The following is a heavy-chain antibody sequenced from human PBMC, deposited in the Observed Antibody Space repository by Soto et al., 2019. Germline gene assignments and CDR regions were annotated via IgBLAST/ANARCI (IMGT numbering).Heavy chain of an antibody. Sequence: ASVKVSCKASGYTFTGYYMHWVRQAPGQGLEWMGWINPNSGGTNYAQKFQGWVTMTRDTSISTAYMELSRLRSDDTAVYYCARDRNFSGWNTKDYYYYGMDVWGQGTTVTVSS. J-gene: IGHJ6*02. CDR1: GYTFTGYY. CDR3: ARDRNFSGWNTKDYYYYGMDV. CDR2: INPNSGGT. V-gene: IGHV1-2*04. D-gene: IGHD2-15*01.